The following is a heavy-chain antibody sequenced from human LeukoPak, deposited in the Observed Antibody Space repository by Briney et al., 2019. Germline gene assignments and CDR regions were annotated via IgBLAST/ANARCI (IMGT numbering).Heavy chain of an antibody. Sequence: SETLSLTCSVSGYSISSGYYWGWIRQPPGKGLEWIGNINHSGSTYYNPSLKSRVTISVDTSKNQFSLKLSSVTAADTAVYYCARVRGFGEPKDVWGKGTTVTISS. J-gene: IGHJ6*04. D-gene: IGHD3-10*01. V-gene: IGHV4-38-2*02. CDR2: INHSGST. CDR3: ARVRGFGEPKDV. CDR1: GYSISSGYY.